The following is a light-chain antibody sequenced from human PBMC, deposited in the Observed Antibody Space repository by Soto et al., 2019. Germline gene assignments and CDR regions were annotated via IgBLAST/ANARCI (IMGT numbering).Light chain of an antibody. J-gene: IGLJ1*01. CDR1: SSDVGAYRY. Sequence: QSALAQPASVSGSPGQSITISCTGSSSDVGAYRYVSWFQQHPGKAPKVIIYEVSNRPSGVSNRFSGSKSGNTASLTISGLQAEDEADYYCCSYAGYSTYVFGTGTKVTVL. V-gene: IGLV2-14*01. CDR3: CSYAGYSTYV. CDR2: EVS.